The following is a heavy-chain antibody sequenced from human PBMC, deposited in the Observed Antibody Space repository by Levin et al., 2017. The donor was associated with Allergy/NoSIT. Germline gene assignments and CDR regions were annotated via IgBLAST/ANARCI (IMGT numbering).Heavy chain of an antibody. V-gene: IGHV3-30-3*01. D-gene: IGHD6-19*01. J-gene: IGHJ2*01. CDR3: ARDGYSSGWYWGYFDL. CDR2: ISYDGSNK. Sequence: GGSLRLSCAASGFTFSSYAMHWVRQAPGKGLEWVAVISYDGSNKYYADSVKGRFTISRDNSKNTLYLQMNSLRAEDTAVYYCARDGYSSGWYWGYFDLWGRGTLVTVSS. CDR1: GFTFSSYA.